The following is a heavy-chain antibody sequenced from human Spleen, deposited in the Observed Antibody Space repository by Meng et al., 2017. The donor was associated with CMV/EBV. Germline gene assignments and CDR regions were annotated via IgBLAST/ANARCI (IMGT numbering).Heavy chain of an antibody. CDR3: ARDIVVVPAAIPRYYYYYGMDV. CDR1: GFTFDDYA. CDR2: ISWNSGSI. J-gene: IGHJ6*02. Sequence: GGSLRLSCAASGFTFDDYAMHWVRQAPGKGLEWVSGISWNSGSIGYADFVKGRFTISRDNAKNSLYLQMNSLRAEDTAVYYCARDIVVVPAAIPRYYYYYGMDVWGQGTTVTVSS. V-gene: IGHV3-9*01. D-gene: IGHD2-2*01.